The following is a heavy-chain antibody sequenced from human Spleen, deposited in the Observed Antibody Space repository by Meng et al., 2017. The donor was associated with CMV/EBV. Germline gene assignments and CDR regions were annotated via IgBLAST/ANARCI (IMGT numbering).Heavy chain of an antibody. D-gene: IGHD1-26*01. V-gene: IGHV4-61*01. J-gene: IGHJ4*02. CDR2: ISCSDST. Sequence: VYGGSVNSPNCYWSWIRRTPGEGLEWIGYISCSDSTTYNPSLNGRVTIAMDKSKNQFSLNLFSLTPADSALYYCARQWAGSSFDYWGQGALVTVSS. CDR1: GGSVNSPNCY. CDR3: ARQWAGSSFDY.